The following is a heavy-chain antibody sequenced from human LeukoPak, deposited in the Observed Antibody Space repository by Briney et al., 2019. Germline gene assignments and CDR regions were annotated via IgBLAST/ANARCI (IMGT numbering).Heavy chain of an antibody. CDR1: GYTFTNYA. J-gene: IGHJ4*02. CDR2: ISAYNGNT. D-gene: IGHD4-17*01. V-gene: IGHV1-18*01. CDR3: ARARATVTTFDYFDY. Sequence: ASVKVSCKASGYTFTNYAISWVRQAPGQGLEWMGWISAYNGNTNYAQKLQGRVTMTTDTSTSTAYMELRSLRSDDTAVYYCARARATVTTFDYFDYWGQGTLVTVSS.